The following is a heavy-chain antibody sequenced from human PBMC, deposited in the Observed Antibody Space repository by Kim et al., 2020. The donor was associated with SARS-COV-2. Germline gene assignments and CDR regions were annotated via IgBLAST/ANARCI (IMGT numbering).Heavy chain of an antibody. Sequence: SETLSLTCTVSGGSISSGGYYWSWIRQHPGKGLEWIGYIYYSGSTYYNPSLKSRVTISVDTSKNQFSLKLSSVTAADTAVYYCARVDCGGDGYSEFSQDYCYGMDVWGQGGTVTVSS. CDR1: GGSISSGGYY. CDR2: IYYSGST. J-gene: IGHJ6*02. D-gene: IGHD2-21*02. V-gene: IGHV4-31*03. CDR3: ARVDCGGDGYSEFSQDYCYGMDV.